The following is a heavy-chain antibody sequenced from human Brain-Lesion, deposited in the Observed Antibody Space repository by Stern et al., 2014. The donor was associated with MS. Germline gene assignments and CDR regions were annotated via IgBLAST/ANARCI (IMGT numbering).Heavy chain of an antibody. Sequence: QVQLQESGPGLVKPSETLSLTCTVSGGSISSSSYYWGWIRQPPGKGLEWIGSIYYRGSTYYNPSLKSRVTIPRDTPKTQFSLRLSSVTAADTAVYFCAKLWLGELPESPFDYWGQGTLVTVSS. CDR2: IYYRGST. J-gene: IGHJ4*02. CDR1: GGSISSSSYY. CDR3: AKLWLGELPESPFDY. V-gene: IGHV4-39*01. D-gene: IGHD3-10*01.